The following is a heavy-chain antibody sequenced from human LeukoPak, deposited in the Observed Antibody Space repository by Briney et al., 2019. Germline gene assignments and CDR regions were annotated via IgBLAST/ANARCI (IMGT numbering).Heavy chain of an antibody. D-gene: IGHD5-12*01. CDR3: ARDRSGYVLNARFYYYYMDV. Sequence: PGGSLRLSCAASGFTVSSNYMSWVRQAPGKGLEWVSVIYSGGSTYYADSVKGRFTISRDNSKNTLYLQMNSLRAEDTAVYYCARDRSGYVLNARFYYYYMDVWGKGTTVTVSS. CDR2: IYSGGST. V-gene: IGHV3-53*01. CDR1: GFTVSSNY. J-gene: IGHJ6*03.